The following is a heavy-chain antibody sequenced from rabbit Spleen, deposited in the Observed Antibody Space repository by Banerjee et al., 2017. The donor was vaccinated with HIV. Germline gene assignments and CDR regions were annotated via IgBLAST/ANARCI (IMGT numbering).Heavy chain of an antibody. Sequence: QEQLEESGGGLVKPEGSLTLTCKASGFSFSDRDVMCWVRQAPGKGLEWIACINAVTGKAVYASWASGRFTFSKTSSTTVTLKMTSPTDTYTPSHYCVRPLGDQAYSRQCYLDSRGPGTLVTVS. CDR1: GFSFSDRDV. D-gene: IGHD4-2*01. CDR3: VRPLGDQAYSRQCYLDS. V-gene: IGHV1S45*01. CDR2: INAVTGKA. J-gene: IGHJ4*01.